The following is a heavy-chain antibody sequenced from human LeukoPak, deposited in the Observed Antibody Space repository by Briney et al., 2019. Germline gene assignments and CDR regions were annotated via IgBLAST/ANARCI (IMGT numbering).Heavy chain of an antibody. CDR3: ARSSVEMATILAY. J-gene: IGHJ4*02. Sequence: PGGSLRLSCAASGFTFSDYYMSWIRQAPGKGLEGVSYISSSGGTIYYADSVKGRFTISRDNAKNSLYLQMNSLRAEDTAVYYCARSSVEMATILAYWGQGTLVTVSS. V-gene: IGHV3-11*01. D-gene: IGHD5-24*01. CDR2: ISSSGGTI. CDR1: GFTFSDYY.